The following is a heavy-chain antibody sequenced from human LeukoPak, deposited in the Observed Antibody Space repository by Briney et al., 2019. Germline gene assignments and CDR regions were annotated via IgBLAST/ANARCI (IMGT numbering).Heavy chain of an antibody. Sequence: SETLSLTCAVYGGSFSGYYWSWIRQPPGKGLEWIGEINHSGSTNYNPSLKSRVTISVDTSKNQLSLKLSSVTAADTAVYYCARGPDSMPFDYWGQGTLVTVSS. CDR2: INHSGST. CDR3: ARGPDSMPFDY. V-gene: IGHV4-34*01. J-gene: IGHJ4*02. D-gene: IGHD2/OR15-2a*01. CDR1: GGSFSGYY.